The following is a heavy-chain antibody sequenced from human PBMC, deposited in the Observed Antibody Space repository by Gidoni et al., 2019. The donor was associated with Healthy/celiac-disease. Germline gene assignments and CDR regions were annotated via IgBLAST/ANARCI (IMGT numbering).Heavy chain of an antibody. V-gene: IGHV1-24*01. J-gene: IGHJ3*02. CDR3: ATDDPKMITFGGVSDAFDI. Sequence: QVQLVQSGAEVKKPGASVKVSCKVSGYTLTALSMHWVRQAPGKGLEWMGGFDPEDCETIYAQKFQGRVTMTEDTSTDTAYMELSSLRSEDTAVYYCATDDPKMITFGGVSDAFDIWGQGTMVTVSS. CDR1: GYTLTALS. D-gene: IGHD3-16*01. CDR2: FDPEDCET.